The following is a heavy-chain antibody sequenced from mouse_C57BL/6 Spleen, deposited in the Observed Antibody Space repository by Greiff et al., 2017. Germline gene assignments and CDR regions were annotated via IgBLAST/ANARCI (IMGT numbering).Heavy chain of an antibody. J-gene: IGHJ1*03. CDR3: ARRGDGNSYWYFDV. V-gene: IGHV5-6*01. Sequence: EVQLVESGGDLVKPGGSLKLSCAASGFTFSSYGMSWVRQTPDKRLEWVATISSGGSYTYYPDSVKGRFTISRDNAKNTLYLQMSSLKSEDTAMYCCARRGDGNSYWYFDVWGTGTTVTVSS. D-gene: IGHD2-1*01. CDR1: GFTFSSYG. CDR2: ISSGGSYT.